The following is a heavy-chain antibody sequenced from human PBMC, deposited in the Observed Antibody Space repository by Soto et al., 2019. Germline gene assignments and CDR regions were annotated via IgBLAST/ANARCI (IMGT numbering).Heavy chain of an antibody. J-gene: IGHJ4*02. Sequence: EVQLLESGGDLVQPGRSLRLSCAASGFTFSGYAMSWVRQAPGKGLEWVSVIHGGGNSGYYADSVKGRFTMSRDNSKKTLYLQMSSLRGEDTAVYYCVQNRGRVTTSWHCHYWGQGTLGTVSS. CDR2: IHGGGNSG. V-gene: IGHV3-23*01. CDR3: VQNRGRVTTSWHCHY. D-gene: IGHD4-17*01. CDR1: GFTFSGYA.